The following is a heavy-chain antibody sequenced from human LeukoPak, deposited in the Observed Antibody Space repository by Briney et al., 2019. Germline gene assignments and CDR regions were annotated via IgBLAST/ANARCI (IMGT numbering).Heavy chain of an antibody. CDR3: AKDDYGDYGTGAFDI. Sequence: GGSLRLSCAASGFTFDDYAMHWVRQAPGKGLEWASGISWNSGSIGYADSVKGRFTISRDNAKNSLYLQMNSLRAEDTALYYCAKDDYGDYGTGAFDIWGQGTMVTVSS. D-gene: IGHD4-17*01. J-gene: IGHJ3*02. CDR2: ISWNSGSI. CDR1: GFTFDDYA. V-gene: IGHV3-9*01.